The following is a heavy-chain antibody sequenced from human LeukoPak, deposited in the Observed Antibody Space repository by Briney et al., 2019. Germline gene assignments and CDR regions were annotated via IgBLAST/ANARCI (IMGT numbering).Heavy chain of an antibody. CDR2: TYYRSKWYN. CDR3: VKRPGGIAAPYYFDY. J-gene: IGHJ4*02. CDR1: GDSVSSNSAT. V-gene: IGHV6-1*01. D-gene: IGHD6-6*01. Sequence: SQTLSLTCAISGDSVSSNSATWNWIRQSPSRGLEWLGRTYYRSKWYNDYAVSVKSRITINPDTSKNQFSLQLNSVTPEDTAVYYCVKRPGGIAAPYYFDYWGQGTLVTVSS.